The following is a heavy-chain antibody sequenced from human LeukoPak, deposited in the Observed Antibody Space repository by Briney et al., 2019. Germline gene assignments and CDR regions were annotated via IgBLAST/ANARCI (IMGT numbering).Heavy chain of an antibody. V-gene: IGHV3-48*03. CDR3: ARDAGSRVRGIFDY. D-gene: IGHD2-2*01. Sequence: GGSLRLSCAVSGFTFSSYEMTWVRQAPGKGLEWVSYIGLGGSNIYYADSVRGRFTISRDNAKNSLYLQMNSLRAEDTAVYYCARDAGSRVRGIFDYWGQGTLVTVSS. J-gene: IGHJ4*02. CDR1: GFTFSSYE. CDR2: IGLGGSNI.